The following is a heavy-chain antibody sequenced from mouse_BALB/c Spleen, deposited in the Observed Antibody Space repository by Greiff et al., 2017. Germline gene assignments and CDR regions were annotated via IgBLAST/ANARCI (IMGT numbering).Heavy chain of an antibody. CDR3: ARHPYGNYWYFEG. CDR2: INSDGGST. V-gene: IGHV5-2*01. D-gene: IGHD2-1*01. CDR1: EYEFPSHD. J-gene: IGHJ1*01. Sequence: EVQRVESGGGLVQPGESLKLSCESTEYEFPSHDMSWVRKTPEKRLELVAAINSDGGSTYYPDTMERRFIISSDNTKKTLYLQMSSLRSEDTALYYCARHPYGNYWYFEGWGAGTTVTVSS.